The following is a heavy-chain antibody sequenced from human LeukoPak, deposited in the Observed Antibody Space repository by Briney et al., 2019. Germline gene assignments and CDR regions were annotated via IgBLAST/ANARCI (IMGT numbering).Heavy chain of an antibody. CDR3: AKDGGYSSGFYFDY. CDR1: GFTFSSYG. Sequence: SGRSLRLSCAASGFTFSSYGMHWVRQAPGKGLEWVAVISYDGSNKYYADSVKGRFTISRDNSKNTLYLQMNSLRAEDTAVYYCAKDGGYSSGFYFDYWGQGTLVTVSS. D-gene: IGHD6-19*01. J-gene: IGHJ4*02. CDR2: ISYDGSNK. V-gene: IGHV3-30*18.